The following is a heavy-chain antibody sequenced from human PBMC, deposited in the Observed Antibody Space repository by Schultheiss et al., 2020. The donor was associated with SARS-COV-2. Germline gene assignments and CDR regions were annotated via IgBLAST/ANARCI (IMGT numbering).Heavy chain of an antibody. CDR2: IYYSGST. V-gene: IGHV4-39*01. J-gene: IGHJ4*02. Sequence: SETLSLTCTVSGGSISSYYWGWIRQPPGKGLEWIGSIYYSGSTYYNPSLKSRVTISVDTSKNQFSLKLSSVTAADTAVYYCARHLQIAAAGGALAYWGQGTLVTVSS. CDR1: GGSISSYY. CDR3: ARHLQIAAAGGALAY. D-gene: IGHD6-13*01.